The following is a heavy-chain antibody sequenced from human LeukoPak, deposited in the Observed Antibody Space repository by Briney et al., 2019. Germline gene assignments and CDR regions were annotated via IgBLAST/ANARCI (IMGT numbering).Heavy chain of an antibody. J-gene: IGHJ5*02. CDR1: GVSISSYY. D-gene: IGHD3-22*01. V-gene: IGHV4-59*01. CDR3: ARGGPNHHDSSPHWFDP. Sequence: SETLSLTCTVSGVSISSYYWSWIRQPPGKGLEWIGYIYYSGSTNYNPSLNSRVTISIDTSRNQFSLKLSSVTAADTAVYFCARGGPNHHDSSPHWFDPWGQGTLVTVSS. CDR2: IYYSGST.